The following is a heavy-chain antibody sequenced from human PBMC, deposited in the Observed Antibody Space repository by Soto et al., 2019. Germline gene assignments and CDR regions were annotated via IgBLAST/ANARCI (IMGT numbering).Heavy chain of an antibody. CDR3: ARRGSSSWYGY. CDR1: GGSISSPNFY. J-gene: IGHJ4*02. Sequence: SETLSLTCTVSGGSISSPNFYWSWIRQHPGKGLEWIGHIYYNGTTYYNPTLKSRVSISVDTSKNQFSLKLSSVTAADTAVYYCARRGSSSWYGYWGQGTLVTVSS. CDR2: IYYNGTT. D-gene: IGHD6-13*01. V-gene: IGHV4-31*03.